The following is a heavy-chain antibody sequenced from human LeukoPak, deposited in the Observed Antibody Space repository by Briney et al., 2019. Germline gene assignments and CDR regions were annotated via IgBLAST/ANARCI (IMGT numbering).Heavy chain of an antibody. J-gene: IGHJ4*02. CDR3: ARGQSWLVLDY. D-gene: IGHD6-19*01. CDR1: GYTFTSYD. CDR2: INPSGGST. Sequence: GASVKVSCRASGYTFTSYDIKWVRQAPGQGLEWMGIINPSGGSTSYAQKFQGRVTMTRDMSTSTVYMELSSLRSEDTAVYYCARGQSWLVLDYWGQGTLVTVSS. V-gene: IGHV1-46*01.